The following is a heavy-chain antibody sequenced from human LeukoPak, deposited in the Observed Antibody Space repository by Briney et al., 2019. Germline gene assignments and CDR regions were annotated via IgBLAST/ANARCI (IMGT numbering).Heavy chain of an antibody. Sequence: PGGSLRLSCTASGFTFGDYAMSWVRQAPGKGLEWVAFIRYDGSNKYYVDSVKGRFTISRDNSKNTLYLQMNSLRAEDTAVYYCATPPWGPDVWGKGTTVTVSS. CDR1: GFTFGDYA. D-gene: IGHD7-27*01. CDR2: IRYDGSNK. J-gene: IGHJ6*04. V-gene: IGHV3-30*02. CDR3: ATPPWGPDV.